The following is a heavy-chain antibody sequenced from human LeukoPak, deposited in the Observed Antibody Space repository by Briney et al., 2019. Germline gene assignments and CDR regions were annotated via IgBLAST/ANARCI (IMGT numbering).Heavy chain of an antibody. J-gene: IGHJ4*02. Sequence: GGSLRLSCAASGFTSSSYAMHWARQAPGKGLEWVAVISYDGSNKYYADSVKGRFTISRDNSKNTLYLQMNSLRAEDAAVYYCARDDLLDYWGQGTLVTVSS. CDR1: GFTSSSYA. CDR2: ISYDGSNK. CDR3: ARDDLLDY. V-gene: IGHV3-30*01.